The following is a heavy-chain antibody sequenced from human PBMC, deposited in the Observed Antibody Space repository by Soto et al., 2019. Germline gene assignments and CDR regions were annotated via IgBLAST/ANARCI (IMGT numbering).Heavy chain of an antibody. CDR2: INHSGST. D-gene: IGHD3-10*01. CDR1: GGSFSGYY. V-gene: IGHV4-34*01. CDR3: ARGDPYYYGSGSYYLSRLNYFDY. J-gene: IGHJ4*02. Sequence: QVQLQQWGAGLLKPSETLSLTCAVYGGSFSGYYWSWIRQPPGKGLEWIGEINHSGSTNYNPSLKSRVTISVDTSKNQFSLKLSSVTAADTAVYYCARGDPYYYGSGSYYLSRLNYFDYWGQGTLVTVSS.